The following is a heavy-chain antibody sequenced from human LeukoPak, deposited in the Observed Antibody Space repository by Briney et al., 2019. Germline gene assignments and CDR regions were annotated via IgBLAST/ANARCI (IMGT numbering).Heavy chain of an antibody. CDR3: ARGPSHYFGGGSAPKDFDY. CDR1: DYTFSSYG. Sequence: GGSVKVSCKASDYTFSSYGIHWVRQAPGQGPEWMGWISAYNGNRDYALKFQGRVTMATDTSTNTAQMELRSLRSDDTAVYYCARGPSHYFGGGSAPKDFDYWGEGTLVIVSS. V-gene: IGHV1-18*01. CDR2: ISAYNGNR. J-gene: IGHJ4*02. D-gene: IGHD2-21*01.